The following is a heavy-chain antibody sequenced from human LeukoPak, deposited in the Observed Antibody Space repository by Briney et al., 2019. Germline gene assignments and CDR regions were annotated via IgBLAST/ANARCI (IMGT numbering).Heavy chain of an antibody. J-gene: IGHJ4*02. CDR2: ITGSGGST. CDR3: ARELFDFDY. Sequence: QAGGSLRLSCAPSGFTFDNFAMTWVRQAPGKGLEWVSEITGSGGSTYYADSVKGRFTISRDNSKNTLYLQMNSLRAGDTAIYYCARELFDFDYWGQGTLVTVSS. V-gene: IGHV3-23*01. CDR1: GFTFDNFA. D-gene: IGHD1-26*01.